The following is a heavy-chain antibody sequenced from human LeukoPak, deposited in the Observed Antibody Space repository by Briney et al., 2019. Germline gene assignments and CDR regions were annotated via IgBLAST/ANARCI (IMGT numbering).Heavy chain of an antibody. Sequence: ASVKVSCKASGYTFTSYGISWVRQAPGQGLEWMGWINPNSGGTNYAQKFQGRVTMTRDTSISTAYMELSRLRSDDTAVYYCATLNELIAAAGTRWFDPWGQGTLVTVSS. D-gene: IGHD6-13*01. CDR3: ATLNELIAAAGTRWFDP. V-gene: IGHV1-2*02. CDR1: GYTFTSYG. J-gene: IGHJ5*02. CDR2: INPNSGGT.